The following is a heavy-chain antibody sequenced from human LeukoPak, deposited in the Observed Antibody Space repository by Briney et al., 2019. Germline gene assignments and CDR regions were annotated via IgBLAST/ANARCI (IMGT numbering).Heavy chain of an antibody. Sequence: PGGSLRLSCAASGFTFSNAWMSWVRQAPGKGLEWVGRIKSKTDGGTTDYAAPVKGRFTISRDDSKNTLYLQMNCLKTEDTAVYYCTTPPVLSMTTIDYWGQGTLVTVSS. D-gene: IGHD3-16*01. V-gene: IGHV3-15*01. CDR1: GFTFSNAW. CDR2: IKSKTDGGTT. CDR3: TTPPVLSMTTIDY. J-gene: IGHJ4*02.